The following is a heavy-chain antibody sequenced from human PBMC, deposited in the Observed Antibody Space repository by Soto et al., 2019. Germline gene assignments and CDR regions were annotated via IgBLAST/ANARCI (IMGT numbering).Heavy chain of an antibody. Sequence: QVQLQESGPGLVKPSQTLSLTCTVSGGSISRGGYYWSWIRQHPGRGLEWIGYIYYSGSTYYNPSLKSRVTISVDTSKNQFSLKLSSVTAADTAVYYCARETAVAGSRTYYFDYWGQGTLVTVSS. V-gene: IGHV4-31*03. CDR3: ARETAVAGSRTYYFDY. CDR2: IYYSGST. J-gene: IGHJ4*02. CDR1: GGSISRGGYY. D-gene: IGHD6-19*01.